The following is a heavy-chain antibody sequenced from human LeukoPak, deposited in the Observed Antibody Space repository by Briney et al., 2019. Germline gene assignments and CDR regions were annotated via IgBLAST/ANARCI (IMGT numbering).Heavy chain of an antibody. Sequence: SETLSLTCTVSGGSISPYYWSWIRQPPGKGLEWIGYIYYSGSTNCNPSLKSRVTISVDTSKNQFSLRLSSVTAADTAVYYCARARGYCSSTSCSLDFGYWGQGTLVTVSS. J-gene: IGHJ4*02. CDR2: IYYSGST. V-gene: IGHV4-59*01. CDR1: GGSISPYY. D-gene: IGHD2-2*01. CDR3: ARARGYCSSTSCSLDFGY.